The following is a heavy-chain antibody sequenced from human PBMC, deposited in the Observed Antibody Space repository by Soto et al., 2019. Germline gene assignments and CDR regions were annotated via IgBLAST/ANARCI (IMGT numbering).Heavy chain of an antibody. D-gene: IGHD3-3*01. J-gene: IGHJ3*02. CDR3: AKVGDDFWSGYYKGGEAFDI. CDR1: GFSFSTYA. Sequence: GGSLRLSCAASGFSFSTYAMSWVRQTPGKGLEWVSAISGSGGSTYYADSVKGRFTISRDNSKNTLYLQMNSLRAEDTAVYYCAKVGDDFWSGYYKGGEAFDIWGQGTMVTVSS. CDR2: ISGSGGST. V-gene: IGHV3-23*01.